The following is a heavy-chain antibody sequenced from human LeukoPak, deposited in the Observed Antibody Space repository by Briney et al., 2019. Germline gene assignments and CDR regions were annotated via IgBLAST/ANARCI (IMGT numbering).Heavy chain of an antibody. Sequence: SETLSLTCAVSGGSISSGGYSCSWIRQPPGKGLEWIGYIYHSGSTYYNPSLKSRVTISVDRSKHQFSLKLSSVTAADTAVYYCARVVLWFGELSSFDYWGQGTLVTVSS. J-gene: IGHJ4*02. CDR2: IYHSGST. V-gene: IGHV4-30-2*01. CDR1: GGSISSGGYS. D-gene: IGHD3-10*01. CDR3: ARVVLWFGELSSFDY.